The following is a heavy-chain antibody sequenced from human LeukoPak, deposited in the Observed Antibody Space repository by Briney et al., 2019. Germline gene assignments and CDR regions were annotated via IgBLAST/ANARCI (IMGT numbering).Heavy chain of an antibody. CDR2: ISSSSSYT. CDR1: GFTFSDYY. V-gene: IGHV3-11*05. J-gene: IGHJ6*02. D-gene: IGHD3-22*01. Sequence: PGGSLRLSCAASGFTFSDYYMSWIRQAPGKGLEWASYISSSSSYTNYADSVKGRFTISRDNAKNSLYLQMNSLRAEDTAVYYCARDTEYYYDSSPSMDVWGQGTTVTVSS. CDR3: ARDTEYYYDSSPSMDV.